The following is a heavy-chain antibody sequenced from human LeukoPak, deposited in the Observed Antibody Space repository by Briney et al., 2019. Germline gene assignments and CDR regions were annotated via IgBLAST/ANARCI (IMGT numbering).Heavy chain of an antibody. D-gene: IGHD3-10*01. Sequence: GGSLRLSCAASGFTFSSYAMSWVRQAPGKGLEWVSAISGSGGSTYYADSVKGRFTISRDNSKNTLYLQMNSLRAEDTAVYYCAKESDHGYYYGSGSGYFDYWGQGTLVTVSS. CDR1: GFTFSSYA. J-gene: IGHJ4*02. CDR2: ISGSGGST. CDR3: AKESDHGYYYGSGSGYFDY. V-gene: IGHV3-23*01.